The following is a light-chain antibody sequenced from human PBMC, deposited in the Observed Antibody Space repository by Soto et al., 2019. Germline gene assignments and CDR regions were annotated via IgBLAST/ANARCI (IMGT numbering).Light chain of an antibody. CDR3: QSYDSGLTLRV. CDR2: GNS. Sequence: QSVLTQPPSVSGAPGQRVTISCTGSSSNIGAGYDVHWYQQLPGTAPKLLIYGNSNRPSGVPDRISGSKSGTSASLAITGLQAEDEADYYCQSYDSGLTLRVFGTGTKVTVL. CDR1: SSNIGAGYD. J-gene: IGLJ1*01. V-gene: IGLV1-40*01.